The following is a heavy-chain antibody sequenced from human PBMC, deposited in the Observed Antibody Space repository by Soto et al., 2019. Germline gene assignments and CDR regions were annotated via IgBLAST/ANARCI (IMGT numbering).Heavy chain of an antibody. CDR2: VNPSGGHT. D-gene: IGHD2-21*02. Sequence: QVQLMQSGAEVKKPGASVKVSCRASGDTFTDNYIHWMGQAPGQGLEWMGTVNPSGGHTTYAQHFLGRVTMTRDTSTSTLYMELTSLTSDDTAIYYCARGGHVVVVTAALDYWGQGTLVTVSS. V-gene: IGHV1-46*01. J-gene: IGHJ4*02. CDR3: ARGGHVVVVTAALDY. CDR1: GDTFTDNY.